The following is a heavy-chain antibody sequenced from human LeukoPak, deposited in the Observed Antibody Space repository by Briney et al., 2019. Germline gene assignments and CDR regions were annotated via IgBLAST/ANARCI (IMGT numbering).Heavy chain of an antibody. V-gene: IGHV3-23*01. Sequence: GGSLRLSCAASGFTFSSYAMSWVRQAPGKGLGWVSAISGSGGSTYYADSVKGRFTISRDNSKNTLYLQMNSLRAEDTAVYYCAKSESGYSSIFDYWGQGTLVTVSS. J-gene: IGHJ4*02. CDR3: AKSESGYSSIFDY. CDR1: GFTFSSYA. D-gene: IGHD6-13*01. CDR2: ISGSGGST.